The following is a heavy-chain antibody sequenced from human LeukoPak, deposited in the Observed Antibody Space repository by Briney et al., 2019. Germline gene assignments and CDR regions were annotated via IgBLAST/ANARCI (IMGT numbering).Heavy chain of an antibody. CDR1: GFTFSSSA. CDR2: ISHDGSNE. J-gene: IGHJ4*02. CDR3: ARNYYDRSGYSDTFDY. V-gene: IGHV3-30*14. Sequence: PGGSLRLSCAASGFTFSSSAMHWVRQAPGKGLESVAFISHDGSNEYYANSVKGRFTISRDSSKNTLYLQMNSLRAEDTAVYYCARNYYDRSGYSDTFDYWGQGTLVTVSS. D-gene: IGHD3-22*01.